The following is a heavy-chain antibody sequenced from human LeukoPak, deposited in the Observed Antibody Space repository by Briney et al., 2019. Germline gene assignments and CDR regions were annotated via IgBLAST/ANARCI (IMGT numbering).Heavy chain of an antibody. V-gene: IGHV1-18*01. J-gene: IGHJ4*02. Sequence: ASVKVSCKASGGTFSSYAISWVRQAPGQGLEWMGWISAYNGNTNYAQKLQGRVTMTTDTSTSTAYMELRSLRSDDTAVYYCARGLPTVTQFDYWGQGTLVTVSS. CDR3: ARGLPTVTQFDY. CDR2: ISAYNGNT. CDR1: GGTFSSYA. D-gene: IGHD4-17*01.